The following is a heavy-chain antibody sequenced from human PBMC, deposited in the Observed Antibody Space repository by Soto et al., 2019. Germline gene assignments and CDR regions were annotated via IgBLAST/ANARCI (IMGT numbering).Heavy chain of an antibody. D-gene: IGHD1-26*01. CDR1: GITFSSYA. J-gene: IGHJ4*02. CDR2: VSGDTGST. Sequence: EVQLLESGGGLVHPGGSLRHSCAVSGITFSSYAMSWVRQAPGKGLEWVSGVSGDTGSTFYADSVKGRCIVSRDNSKNTLYLNMNSLRADDTAVYYCAKDGSGSYQPTFFDYWGQGTLVTVSS. CDR3: AKDGSGSYQPTFFDY. V-gene: IGHV3-23*01.